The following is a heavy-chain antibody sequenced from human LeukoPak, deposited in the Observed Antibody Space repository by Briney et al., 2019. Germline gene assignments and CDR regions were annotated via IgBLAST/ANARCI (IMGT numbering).Heavy chain of an antibody. CDR3: AKDPHHLVGATLDY. V-gene: IGHV3-23*01. Sequence: GGSLRLSCAASGFTFSSYGMHWVRQAPGKGLEWVSAISGSGGSTYYADSVKGRFTISRDNSKNTLYLQMNSLRAEDTAVYYCAKDPHHLVGATLDYWGQEPWSPSPQ. CDR2: ISGSGGST. D-gene: IGHD1-26*01. J-gene: IGHJ4*01. CDR1: GFTFSSYG.